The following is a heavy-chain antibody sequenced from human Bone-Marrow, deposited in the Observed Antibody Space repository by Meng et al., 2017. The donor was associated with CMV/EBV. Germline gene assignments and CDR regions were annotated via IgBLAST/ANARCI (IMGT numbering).Heavy chain of an antibody. Sequence: GESLKISCTASGFTFGDYAMSWVRQAPGKGLEWVGFIRSKAYGGTTEYAASVKGRFTISRDDSKSIAYLQMNSLKTEDTAVYYCTGDNYSGKQFDYWGQGTLVTVSS. V-gene: IGHV3-49*04. D-gene: IGHD4-11*01. CDR1: GFTFGDYA. CDR2: IRSKAYGGTT. CDR3: TGDNYSGKQFDY. J-gene: IGHJ4*02.